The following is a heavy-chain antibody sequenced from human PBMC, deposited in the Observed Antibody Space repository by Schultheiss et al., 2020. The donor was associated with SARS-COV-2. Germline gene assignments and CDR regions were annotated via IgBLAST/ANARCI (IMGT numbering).Heavy chain of an antibody. V-gene: IGHV3-48*03. Sequence: GGSLRLSCAASGFTLSTYEANWVRQAPGKGLEWISFISKSGGSIYYADSVKGRVTISRDNAENSLHLQMNSLRAEDTAVYYCAIDGVGATMEDYRYGIDVWGQGTTVTVSS. CDR2: ISKSGGSI. CDR3: AIDGVGATMEDYRYGIDV. D-gene: IGHD1-26*01. CDR1: GFTLSTYE. J-gene: IGHJ6*02.